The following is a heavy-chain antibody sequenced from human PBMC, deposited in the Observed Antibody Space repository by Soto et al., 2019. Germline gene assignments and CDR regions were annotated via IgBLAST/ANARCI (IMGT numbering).Heavy chain of an antibody. V-gene: IGHV1-2*02. CDR2: INPNSGGT. D-gene: IGHD6-19*01. J-gene: IGHJ4*02. Sequence: ASVKLSCKASGYTFTGYYMHWVRQAPGQGLEWMGWINPNSGGTNYAQKFQGRVTMTRDTSISTAYMELSRLRSDDTAVYYCARRGASSGLNAFDYWGQGTLVTVPS. CDR1: GYTFTGYY. CDR3: ARRGASSGLNAFDY.